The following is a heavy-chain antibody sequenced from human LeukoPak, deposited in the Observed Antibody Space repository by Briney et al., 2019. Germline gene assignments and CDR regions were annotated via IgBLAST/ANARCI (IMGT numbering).Heavy chain of an antibody. CDR2: IWYDGSNK. D-gene: IGHD2-2*01. V-gene: IGHV3-33*01. J-gene: IGHJ4*02. CDR3: ARDVREVPAASYFDF. Sequence: QPGRSLRLSCAASGFTFSSYYMHWVRQAPGKGLEWVAVIWYDGSNKYYADSVKGRFTISRDNSKNTLHLQMNSLRAEDTAVYYCARDVREVPAASYFDFWGQGTLVTVSS. CDR1: GFTFSSYY.